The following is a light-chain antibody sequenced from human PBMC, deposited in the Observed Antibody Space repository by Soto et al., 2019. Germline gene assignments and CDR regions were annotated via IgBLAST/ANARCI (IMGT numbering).Light chain of an antibody. CDR1: SSDVGGYNL. CDR2: DVS. CDR3: TSYTGSITYV. V-gene: IGLV2-14*03. J-gene: IGLJ1*01. Sequence: QSALTQPASVSGSPGQSITISCTGTSSDVGGYNLVSWYQHHPGKAPKLIIYDVSNRPSGVSNRFSGSKSGNTASPTISGLEDEDGADYYCTSYTGSITYVFGTGTKVXVL.